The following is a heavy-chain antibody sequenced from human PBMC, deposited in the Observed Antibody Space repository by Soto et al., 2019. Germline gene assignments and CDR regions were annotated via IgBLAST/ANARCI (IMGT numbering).Heavy chain of an antibody. J-gene: IGHJ5*02. CDR2: INRGGST. D-gene: IGHD3-10*01. V-gene: IGHV4-34*01. CDR1: GVSFSDYD. CDR3: ARAKWFGKLGNWFDP. Sequence: QVQLEQWGAGLLKPSETLSLTCAVYGVSFSDYDWSWIRQPPGKGLEWIGEINRGGSTTYNPSLRGRFTISDDTSKNQFSLRVNSGTAADTGVYYCARAKWFGKLGNWFDPWGQGTLVTVSS.